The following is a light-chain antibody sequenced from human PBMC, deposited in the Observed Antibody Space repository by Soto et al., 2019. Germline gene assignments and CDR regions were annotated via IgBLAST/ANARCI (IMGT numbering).Light chain of an antibody. CDR3: SSYTSSSAYV. Sequence: QCAPTSPPPVFGAPCQGVTISRTGNSSDVGSYNRVSWYQQPPGTAPKLMIYEVSNRPSGVPDRFSGSKSGNTASLTISGLQAEDEADYSCSSYTSSSAYVFGTGTKVTVL. J-gene: IGLJ1*01. V-gene: IGLV2-18*02. CDR2: EVS. CDR1: SSDVGSYNR.